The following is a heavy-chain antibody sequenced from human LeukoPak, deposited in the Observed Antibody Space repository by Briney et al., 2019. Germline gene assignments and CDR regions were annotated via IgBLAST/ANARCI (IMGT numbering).Heavy chain of an antibody. CDR1: GFTFSSYE. V-gene: IGHV3-48*03. D-gene: IGHD5-18*01. Sequence: PGGSLRLSCAASGFTFSSYEMHWVRQAPGKGLEWISYISSSGSTIYYADSVKGRFTISRDNGKNSLYLQMNSLRAEDTAVYYCARVHYNTAMVDIDYWGQGTLVTASS. CDR2: ISSSGSTI. J-gene: IGHJ4*02. CDR3: ARVHYNTAMVDIDY.